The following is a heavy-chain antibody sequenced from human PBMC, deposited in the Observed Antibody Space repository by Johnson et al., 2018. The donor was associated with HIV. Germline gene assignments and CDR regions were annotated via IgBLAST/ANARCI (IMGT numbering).Heavy chain of an antibody. Sequence: QVQLVESGGGVVQPRGSLRLSCAASGFTFRDYGMHWVRQAPGKGLEWVAVISYDGSNKYYADSVKGRFTISRDNSKNTLYLQMNSLRAEDTAVYYCARDLTNWGVGDAFDIWGQGTMVTVSS. CDR2: ISYDGSNK. CDR3: ARDLTNWGVGDAFDI. CDR1: GFTFRDYG. V-gene: IGHV3-30*19. J-gene: IGHJ3*02. D-gene: IGHD7-27*01.